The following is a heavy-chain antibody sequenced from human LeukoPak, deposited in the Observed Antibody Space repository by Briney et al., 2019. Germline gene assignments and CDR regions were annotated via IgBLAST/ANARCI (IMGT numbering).Heavy chain of an antibody. CDR2: IKSKTDGGTT. J-gene: IGHJ4*02. CDR3: TTVPPTYYYDSSGYSDY. CDR1: GFTFSNAW. Sequence: PGGSLRLSCAASGFTFSNAWMSWVRQAPGKGLEWVGRIKSKTDGGTTDYAAPVKGRFTISRDDSKNTLYLQMNSLKTEDTAVYYCTTVPPTYYYDSSGYSDYWGQGTLVTVSS. V-gene: IGHV3-15*01. D-gene: IGHD3-22*01.